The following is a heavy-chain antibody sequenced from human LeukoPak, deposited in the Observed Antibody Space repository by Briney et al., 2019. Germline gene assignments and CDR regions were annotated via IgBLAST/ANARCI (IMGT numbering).Heavy chain of an antibody. CDR1: GFTFSSYS. CDR3: AREISLVR. CDR2: ISSSSGTI. J-gene: IGHJ4*02. Sequence: GGSLRLSYAASGFTFSSYSMNWVRQAPGKGLEWVSYISSSSGTIYYADSVKGRFTISRDNAKNSLYLQMNSLRAEDTAVYYCAREISLVRWGQGTLVTVSS. V-gene: IGHV3-48*01.